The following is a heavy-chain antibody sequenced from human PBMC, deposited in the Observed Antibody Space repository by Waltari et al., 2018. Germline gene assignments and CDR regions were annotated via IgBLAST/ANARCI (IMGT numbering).Heavy chain of an antibody. CDR2: IYHSGTH. D-gene: IGHD2-15*01. CDR3: ARERVAATRGHYGMDV. Sequence: QLQLQESGPGLVKPSETLSLTCAVSGGSVSSDDLWSWVRQPPGKGLEWIGDIYHSGTHNYNPSLRSRVTISVDKSKNQFSLKLRSVTAADTAVYYCARERVAATRGHYGMDVWGQGTTVTVSS. CDR1: GGSVSSDDL. V-gene: IGHV4-4*02. J-gene: IGHJ6*02.